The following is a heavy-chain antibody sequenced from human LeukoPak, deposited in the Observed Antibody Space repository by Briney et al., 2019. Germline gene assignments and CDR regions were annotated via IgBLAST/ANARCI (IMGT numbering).Heavy chain of an antibody. CDR2: ISYDGSNK. V-gene: IGHV3-30*18. Sequence: VQPGRSLRLSCAASGFTFSSYGMHWARQAPGKGLEWVAVISYDGSNKYYADSVKGRFTISRDNSKNTLYLQMNSLRAEDTAVYYCAKGLYNYYGSGSPDYWGQGTLVTVSS. CDR3: AKGLYNYYGSGSPDY. J-gene: IGHJ4*02. D-gene: IGHD3-10*01. CDR1: GFTFSSYG.